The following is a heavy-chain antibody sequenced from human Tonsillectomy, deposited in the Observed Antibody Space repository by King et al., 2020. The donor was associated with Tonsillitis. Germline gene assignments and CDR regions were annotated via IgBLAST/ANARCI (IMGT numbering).Heavy chain of an antibody. D-gene: IGHD3-10*01. CDR2: INPNIGDS. Sequence: VHLVQSGAEVKRPGASVRVPCKTSGYSFTAYYIHWVRLAPGQGPEWMGSINPNIGDSNPAQKFQGGVTMTRYTSISTAYLELSRLRSDDTAGYYCAGRSYGSGRFFNFHFDSWGQGTLVSVSS. CDR1: GYSFTAYY. CDR3: AGRSYGSGRFFNFHFDS. V-gene: IGHV1-2*02. J-gene: IGHJ4*02.